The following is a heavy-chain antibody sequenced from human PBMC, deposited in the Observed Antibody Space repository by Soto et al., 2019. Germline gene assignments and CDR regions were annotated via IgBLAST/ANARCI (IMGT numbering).Heavy chain of an antibody. CDR1: GYTFTSYG. CDR2: ISAYNGST. CDR3: ARSPPGGSYGKLDY. V-gene: IGHV1-18*04. D-gene: IGHD5-18*01. J-gene: IGHJ4*02. Sequence: ASVKVSCKASGYTFTSYGISWVRQAPGQGLEWMGWISAYNGSTNYAQKLQGRVTMTTDTSTSTAYMELRSLRSDDTAVYYCARSPPGGSYGKLDYWGQGTLVTVSS.